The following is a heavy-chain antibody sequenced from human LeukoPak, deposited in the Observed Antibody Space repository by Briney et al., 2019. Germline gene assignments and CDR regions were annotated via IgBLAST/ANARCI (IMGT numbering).Heavy chain of an antibody. CDR2: IYSGGST. Sequence: GGSLRLSCAASGFTVSSNYMSWVRQAPGKGLEWVSVIYSGGSTYYADSVKGRFTISRDNAKNSLYLQMNSLRAEDTAVYYCARALLWFGELSQKPSYYFDHWGQGTLVTVSS. CDR1: GFTVSSNY. V-gene: IGHV3-66*01. J-gene: IGHJ4*02. D-gene: IGHD3-10*01. CDR3: ARALLWFGELSQKPSYYFDH.